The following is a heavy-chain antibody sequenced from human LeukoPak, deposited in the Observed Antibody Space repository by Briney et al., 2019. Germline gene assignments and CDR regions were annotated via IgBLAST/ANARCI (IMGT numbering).Heavy chain of an antibody. D-gene: IGHD5-18*01. CDR1: GGSISSGSYS. V-gene: IGHV4-39*01. CDR2: INHSGST. CDR3: ARHVSGYSYGYYFDY. Sequence: SQTLSLTCTVSGGSISSGSYSWSWIRQPPGKGLEWIGEINHSGSTNYNPSLKSRVTISVDTSKNQFSLKLSSVTAADTAVYYCARHVSGYSYGYYFDYWGQGTLVTVSS. J-gene: IGHJ4*02.